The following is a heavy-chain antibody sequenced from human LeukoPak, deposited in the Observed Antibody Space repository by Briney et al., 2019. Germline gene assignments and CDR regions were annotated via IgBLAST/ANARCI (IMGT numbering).Heavy chain of an antibody. Sequence: PSETLSLTCTVSGSSISSYYWSWIRQPPGKGLEWIGYIYYSGSTNYNPSLKSRVTISVDTSKNQFSLKLSSVTAADTAVYYCASGTDYFDYWGQGTLVTVSS. V-gene: IGHV4-59*01. D-gene: IGHD1-1*01. CDR3: ASGTDYFDY. CDR1: GSSISSYY. J-gene: IGHJ4*02. CDR2: IYYSGST.